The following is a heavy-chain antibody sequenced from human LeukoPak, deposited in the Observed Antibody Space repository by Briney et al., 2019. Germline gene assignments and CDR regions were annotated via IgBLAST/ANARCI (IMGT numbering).Heavy chain of an antibody. CDR1: GFTFSSYW. Sequence: YPGGSLRLSCAASGFTFSSYWMSWVRQAPGKGLEWVSAISGSGGGTYYADSVKGRFTISRDNSKNTLYLQMNSLRAEDTAVYYCARDLVGLVTPPIRYYYGMDVWGQGTTVTVSS. D-gene: IGHD5-18*01. V-gene: IGHV3-23*01. J-gene: IGHJ6*02. CDR2: ISGSGGGT. CDR3: ARDLVGLVTPPIRYYYGMDV.